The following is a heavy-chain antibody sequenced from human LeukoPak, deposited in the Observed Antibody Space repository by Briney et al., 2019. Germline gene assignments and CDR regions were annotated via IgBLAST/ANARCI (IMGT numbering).Heavy chain of an antibody. CDR3: ARERWIQLSSQNLYENYYYYGMDV. V-gene: IGHV4-4*07. CDR1: GGSISSYY. D-gene: IGHD5-18*01. CDR2: IYTSGST. J-gene: IGHJ6*02. Sequence: SETLSLTCTVSGGSISSYYWSWIRQPAGKGLEWIGRIYTSGSTNYNPSLKSRVTMSVDTSKNQFSLKLSSVTAADTAVYYCARERWIQLSSQNLYENYYYYGMDVWGQGTTVTVSS.